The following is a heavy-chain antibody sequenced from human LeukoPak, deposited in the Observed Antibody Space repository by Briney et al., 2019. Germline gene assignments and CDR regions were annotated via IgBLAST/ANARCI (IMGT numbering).Heavy chain of an antibody. Sequence: SETLSLTCTVSGGSISSYYWSWIRQPPGKGLEWIGYIYYSGSTNYNPSLKSRVTISVDTSKNQFSLKLSSVTAADTAVYYCARLPSLEQLWGWYFDLWGRGTLVTVSS. J-gene: IGHJ2*01. CDR3: ARLPSLEQLWGWYFDL. D-gene: IGHD5-18*01. CDR1: GGSISSYY. V-gene: IGHV4-59*08. CDR2: IYYSGST.